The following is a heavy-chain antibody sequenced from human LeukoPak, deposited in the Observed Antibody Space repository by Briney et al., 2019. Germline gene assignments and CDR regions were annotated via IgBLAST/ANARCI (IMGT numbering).Heavy chain of an antibody. D-gene: IGHD1-7*01. CDR3: ANSELELRQPDY. CDR2: ISYDGSNK. CDR1: GFTFSSYA. J-gene: IGHJ4*02. V-gene: IGHV3-30-3*01. Sequence: GGSLRLSCAASGFTFSSYAMHWVRQAPGKGLEWVAVISYDGSNKYYADSVKGRFTISRDNSKNTLHLQMNSLRAEDTAVYYCANSELELRQPDYWGQGTLVTVSS.